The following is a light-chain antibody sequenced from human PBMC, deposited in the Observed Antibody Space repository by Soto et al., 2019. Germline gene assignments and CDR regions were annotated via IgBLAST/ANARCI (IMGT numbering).Light chain of an antibody. CDR2: EVT. CDR1: NSDLGTYNL. Sequence: VLTQPASVSGSPGQSITISCTGTNSDLGTYNLVSWYQQHPGKAPKTIIYEVTKRPSGVSKRFSGSKSGNTASLTISGLQAEDEADYYCCSYVGSNIFYVFGTGTKVTVL. J-gene: IGLJ1*01. CDR3: CSYVGSNIFYV. V-gene: IGLV2-23*02.